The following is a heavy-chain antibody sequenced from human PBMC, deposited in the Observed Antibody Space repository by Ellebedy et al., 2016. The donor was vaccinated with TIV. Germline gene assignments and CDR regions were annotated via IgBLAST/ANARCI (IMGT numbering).Heavy chain of an antibody. J-gene: IGHJ4*02. CDR1: GGSISSSSYY. V-gene: IGHV4-39*07. Sequence: SETLSLTCTVSGGSISSSSYYWVWIRQPPGKGLEWIGSINYSGRTYYNPSLKSQLTISVDTSMNQFSLKLNSVTAADTAVYYCARGGGSFSDYWGQGTLVTVSS. CDR3: ARGGGSFSDY. D-gene: IGHD2-15*01. CDR2: INYSGRT.